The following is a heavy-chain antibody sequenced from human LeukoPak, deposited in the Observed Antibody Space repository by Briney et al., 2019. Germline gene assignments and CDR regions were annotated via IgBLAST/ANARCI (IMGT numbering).Heavy chain of an antibody. CDR3: ARVIPVEMATIDAFDI. J-gene: IGHJ3*02. CDR1: GGSISSYY. CDR2: IYYSGST. V-gene: IGHV4-59*01. Sequence: PSETLSLTCTVSGGSISSYYWSWIRQPPGKGLEWIGYIYYSGSTNYNPSLKSRVTISVDTSKNQFSLKLSSVTAADTAVYYCARVIPVEMATIDAFDIWGQGTMVTVSS. D-gene: IGHD5-24*01.